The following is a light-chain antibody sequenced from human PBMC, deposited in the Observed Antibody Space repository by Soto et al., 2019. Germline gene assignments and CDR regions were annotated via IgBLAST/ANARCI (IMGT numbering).Light chain of an antibody. CDR3: QSYDRSLSAV. Sequence: QSVLTQPPSVSGAPGQRVNISSTGSSSNIGAGYDVHWYQQLPGTAPKLLINGNSNRPSGVPDRFSGSKSGTSASLAITGLQAEDEADYYCQSYDRSLSAVFGGGTKVTVL. J-gene: IGLJ2*01. CDR1: SSNIGAGYD. CDR2: GNS. V-gene: IGLV1-40*01.